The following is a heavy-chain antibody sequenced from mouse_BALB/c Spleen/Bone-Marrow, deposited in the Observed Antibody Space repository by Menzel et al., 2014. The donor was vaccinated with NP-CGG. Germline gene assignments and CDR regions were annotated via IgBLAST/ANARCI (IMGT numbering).Heavy chain of an antibody. D-gene: IGHD1-2*01. J-gene: IGHJ2*01. CDR3: ARGYYGFFDY. CDR1: GFSLTGSG. Sequence: QVQLQQSGTGLVSPSQSLSITCTVSGFSLTGSGVNWVRQPPGTGMEWLGMIWGDGSTDYNSALKSRLSNSKDNSKSQVFLKMNSLQTNDTARYYCARGYYGFFDYWGQGTTLTVSS. V-gene: IGHV2-6-7*01. CDR2: IWGDGST.